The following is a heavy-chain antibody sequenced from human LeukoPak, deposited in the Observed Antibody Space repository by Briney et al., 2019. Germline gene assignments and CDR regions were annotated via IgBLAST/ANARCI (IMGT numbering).Heavy chain of an antibody. V-gene: IGHV1-2*02. J-gene: IGHJ4*02. Sequence: ASVKVSCKASGYTFTGYFIHWVRQAPGQGLEWMGWSNPNSGGTNNAQKFQGRVTMTTDTSISTAYMEVTSLRSDDTAVFYCAREMGSSWYDYWGQGTLVTVSS. CDR2: SNPNSGGT. CDR1: GYTFTGYF. CDR3: AREMGSSWYDY. D-gene: IGHD6-13*01.